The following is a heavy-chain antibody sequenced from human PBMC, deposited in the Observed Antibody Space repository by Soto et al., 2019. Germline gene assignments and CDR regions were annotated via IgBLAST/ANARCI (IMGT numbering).Heavy chain of an antibody. CDR3: ARSGESGSPSGFYYYYGMDV. D-gene: IGHD3-10*01. V-gene: IGHV4-34*01. Sequence: SQTLSLTCAVYGRSFSGYYWSWIRHPPGKGLEWIGEINHSGSTNYNPSLKSRVTISVDTSKNQFSLQLSSVTAADTAVYYCARSGESGSPSGFYYYYGMDVWGQGTTV. CDR2: INHSGST. CDR1: GRSFSGYY. J-gene: IGHJ6*02.